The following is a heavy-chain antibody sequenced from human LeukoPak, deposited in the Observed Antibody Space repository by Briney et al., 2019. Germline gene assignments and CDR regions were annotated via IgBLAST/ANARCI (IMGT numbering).Heavy chain of an antibody. CDR3: VRDISGYYFDY. D-gene: IGHD3-22*01. J-gene: IGHJ4*02. CDR2: ISGSSIYT. Sequence: GGSLRLSCAASGFTFSDYHMTWIRQAPGKGLEWVSYISGSSIYTRYADSVKGRFTISRDNAKISLYLQMNSLRAEDTALYYCVRDISGYYFDYWGQGTLVTVSS. V-gene: IGHV3-11*05. CDR1: GFTFSDYH.